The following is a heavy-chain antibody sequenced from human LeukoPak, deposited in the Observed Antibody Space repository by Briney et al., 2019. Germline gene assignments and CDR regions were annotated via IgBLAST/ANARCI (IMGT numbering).Heavy chain of an antibody. CDR3: AKWWGLVINAIDY. V-gene: IGHV3-23*01. Sequence: GGSLRLSCAASGFTVSSYAMSWVRQAPGKGLEWVSSISSSSVSGSSSNTYYTDSVKGRFAISRDSSKNTLYLQMNSLRAEDTAVYYCAKWWGLVINAIDYWGQGTLVTVSS. D-gene: IGHD3/OR15-3a*01. CDR2: ISSSSVSGSSSNT. J-gene: IGHJ4*02. CDR1: GFTVSSYA.